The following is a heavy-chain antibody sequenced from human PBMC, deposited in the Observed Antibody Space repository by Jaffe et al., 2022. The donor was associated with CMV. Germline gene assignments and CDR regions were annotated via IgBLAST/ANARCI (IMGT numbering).Heavy chain of an antibody. CDR1: GGSISSYY. V-gene: IGHV4-59*08. CDR2: IYYSGST. CDR3: ARHAGGVVHLFDY. D-gene: IGHD3-3*01. J-gene: IGHJ4*02. Sequence: QVQLQESGPGLVKPSETLSLTCTVSGGSISSYYWSWIRQPPGKGLEWIGYIYYSGSTNYNPSLKSRVTISVDTSKNQFSLKLSSVTAADTAVYYCARHAGGVVHLFDYWGQGTLVTVSS.